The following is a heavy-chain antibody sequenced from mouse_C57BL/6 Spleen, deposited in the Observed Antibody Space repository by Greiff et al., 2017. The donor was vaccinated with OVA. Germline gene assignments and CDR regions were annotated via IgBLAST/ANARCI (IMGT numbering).Heavy chain of an antibody. V-gene: IGHV7-3*01. Sequence: EVHLVESGGGLVQPGGSLSLSCAASGFTFTDYYMSWVRQPPGKALEWLGFIRNKANGYTTEYSASVKGRFTISRDNSQSILYLQMNALRAEDSATYYGARYITTVVALYAMDYWGQGTSVTVSS. CDR1: GFTFTDYY. CDR3: ARYITTVVALYAMDY. J-gene: IGHJ4*01. D-gene: IGHD1-1*01. CDR2: IRNKANGYTT.